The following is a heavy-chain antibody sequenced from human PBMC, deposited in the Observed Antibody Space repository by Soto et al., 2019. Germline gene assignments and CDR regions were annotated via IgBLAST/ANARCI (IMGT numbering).Heavy chain of an antibody. Sequence: ASVKVSCKASGYTFTSYGISWVRQAPGQGLEWMGWISAYNGNTNYAQKLQGRVTMTTDTSASTAYMELRSLRSDDTAVYYCASAWTLGNILTGYYGVGYGMDVWGQGTTVTVSS. CDR2: ISAYNGNT. J-gene: IGHJ6*02. CDR1: GYTFTSYG. CDR3: ASAWTLGNILTGYYGVGYGMDV. D-gene: IGHD3-9*01. V-gene: IGHV1-18*01.